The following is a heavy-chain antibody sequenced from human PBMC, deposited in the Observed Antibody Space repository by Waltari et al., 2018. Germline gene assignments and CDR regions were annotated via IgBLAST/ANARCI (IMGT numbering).Heavy chain of an antibody. CDR1: GGSISSYY. Sequence: QVQLQESGPGLVKPSETLSLTCTVSGGSISSYYWSWIRQPPGKGLEWIGYIYYSGSTNYNPSLKSRVTISVDTSKNQFSLKLSSVTAADTAVYYCARRGTYGGVIDYWGQGTLVTVSS. CDR2: IYYSGST. V-gene: IGHV4-59*01. D-gene: IGHD3-3*01. CDR3: ARRGTYGGVIDY. J-gene: IGHJ4*02.